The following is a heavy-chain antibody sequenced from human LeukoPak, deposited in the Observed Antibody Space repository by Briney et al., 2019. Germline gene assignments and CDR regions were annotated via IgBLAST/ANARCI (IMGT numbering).Heavy chain of an antibody. CDR3: ARGEVGSWIVVVPAAMDY. Sequence: GGSLRLSCAASGFPFSTHSMNWVRQAPGKGLEWVSYISSSSSTIYYADSVKGRFTISRDNAKNSLYLQMNSLRAEDTAVYYCARGEVGSWIVVVPAAMDYWGQGTLVTVSS. D-gene: IGHD2-2*01. J-gene: IGHJ4*02. V-gene: IGHV3-48*04. CDR2: ISSSSSTI. CDR1: GFPFSTHS.